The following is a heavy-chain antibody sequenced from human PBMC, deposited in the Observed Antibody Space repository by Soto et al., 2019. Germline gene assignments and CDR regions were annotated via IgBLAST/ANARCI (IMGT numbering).Heavy chain of an antibody. CDR3: ARDAGTVTTTHYDY. CDR2: IYYSGST. D-gene: IGHD4-4*01. J-gene: IGHJ4*02. Sequence: QVELQESGPGLVKPSQTLSLTCTVSGGSISSGDYYWSWIRQPQGADLEWIGHIYYSGSTDYNPSLKSRVTISVDTSKNQFSLKLSSVTAADTAVYFCARDAGTVTTTHYDYCGQGTLVAVSA. V-gene: IGHV4-30-4*01. CDR1: GGSISSGDYY.